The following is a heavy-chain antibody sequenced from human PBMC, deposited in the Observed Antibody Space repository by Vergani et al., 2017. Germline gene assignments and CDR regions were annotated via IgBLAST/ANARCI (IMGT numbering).Heavy chain of an antibody. CDR3: ARDRFRNWNHPRRDYYYGMDV. CDR2: IYYSGST. CDR1: GGSISSYY. J-gene: IGHJ6*02. V-gene: IGHV4-59*01. Sequence: QVQLQESGPGLVKPSETLSLTCTVSGGSISSYYWSWIRQPPGXGLEWIGYIYYSGSTNYNPSLKSRVTISVDTSKNQFSLKLSSVTAADTAVYYCARDRFRNWNHPRRDYYYGMDVWGQGTTVTVSS. D-gene: IGHD1-1*01.